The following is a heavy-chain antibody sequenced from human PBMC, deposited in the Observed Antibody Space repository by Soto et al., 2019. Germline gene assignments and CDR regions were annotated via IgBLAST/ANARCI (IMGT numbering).Heavy chain of an antibody. V-gene: IGHV3-23*01. D-gene: IGHD3-22*01. J-gene: IGHJ4*02. CDR1: GFTFSSYA. CDR3: AKYRYYDSSGYSGFDY. Sequence: GGSLRLACAASGFTFSSYAMSWVRQAPGKGLEWVSAISGSGGSTYYADSVKGRFTISRDNSKNTLYLQMNSLRAEDTAVYYCAKYRYYDSSGYSGFDYWGQGNLVTVSS. CDR2: ISGSGGST.